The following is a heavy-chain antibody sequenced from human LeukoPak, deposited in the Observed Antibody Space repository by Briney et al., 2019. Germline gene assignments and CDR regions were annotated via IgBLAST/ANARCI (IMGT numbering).Heavy chain of an antibody. CDR2: FYTSGST. J-gene: IGHJ4*02. V-gene: IGHV4-61*02. CDR3: ARDPNYDSSGYSPEYFDY. CDR1: GGSISSGDYY. D-gene: IGHD3-22*01. Sequence: PSQTLSLTCTVSGGSISSGDYYWTWIRQSAGKGLEWIGRFYTSGSTNYNPSLKSRVTISVDTSNNQFSLKLSSVTAADTAVYYCARDPNYDSSGYSPEYFDYWGQGTLVTVSS.